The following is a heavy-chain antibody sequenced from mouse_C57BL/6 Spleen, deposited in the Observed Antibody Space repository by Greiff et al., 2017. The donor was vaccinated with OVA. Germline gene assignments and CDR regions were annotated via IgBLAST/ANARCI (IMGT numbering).Heavy chain of an antibody. D-gene: IGHD1-1*01. CDR1: GFSLTSYG. Sequence: VQVVESGPGLVAPSQSLSITCTVSGFSLTSYGVSWVRQPPGKGLEWLGVIWGDGSTNYHSALISRLSISKDNSKSQVFLKLNSLQTDDTATYYCAKPGGITTVVATDWYFDVWGTGTTVTVSS. J-gene: IGHJ1*03. CDR2: IWGDGST. CDR3: AKPGGITTVVATDWYFDV. V-gene: IGHV2-3*01.